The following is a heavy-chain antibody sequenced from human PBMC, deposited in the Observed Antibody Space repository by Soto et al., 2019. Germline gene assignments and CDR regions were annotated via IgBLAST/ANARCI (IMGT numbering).Heavy chain of an antibody. Sequence: PGESLKISCKGSGYSFTSYWIGWVRQMSGKGLEWMGIIYPGDSDTRYSPSFQGQGTLAADKPNCNAYLQWRSRKATDNDMDYCARMQLSRDCTNGVCYAVAYWGQGTLVTVSS. J-gene: IGHJ4*02. CDR1: GYSFTSYW. CDR3: ARMQLSRDCTNGVCYAVAY. D-gene: IGHD2-8*01. CDR2: IYPGDSDT. V-gene: IGHV5-51*01.